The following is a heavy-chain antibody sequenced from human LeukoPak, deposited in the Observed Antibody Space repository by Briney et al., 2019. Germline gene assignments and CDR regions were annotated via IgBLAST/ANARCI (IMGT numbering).Heavy chain of an antibody. CDR2: ISYDGSNK. V-gene: IGHV3-30-3*01. D-gene: IGHD4-17*01. Sequence: GGSLRLSCAASGFTFSSYAMHWVRQAPGKGLEWVAVISYDGSNKYYADSVKGRFTISRDNSKNTLYLQMNSLRAEDTAVYYCARDLLGYGDYGTTEGCLDYWGQGTLVTVSS. J-gene: IGHJ4*02. CDR3: ARDLLGYGDYGTTEGCLDY. CDR1: GFTFSSYA.